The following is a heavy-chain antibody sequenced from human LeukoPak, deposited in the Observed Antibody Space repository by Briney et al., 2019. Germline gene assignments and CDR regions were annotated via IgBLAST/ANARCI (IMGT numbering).Heavy chain of an antibody. V-gene: IGHV4-4*07. J-gene: IGHJ6*03. Sequence: PSETLSLTCTVSGGSISSYYWSWIRQPAGKGLEWIGRIYTSGSTNYNPSLKSRVAMSVDTSKNQFSLKLSSVTAADTAVYYCARDGAAAAAENYYYMDVWGKGTTVTVSS. CDR2: IYTSGST. CDR1: GGSISSYY. D-gene: IGHD6-13*01. CDR3: ARDGAAAAAENYYYMDV.